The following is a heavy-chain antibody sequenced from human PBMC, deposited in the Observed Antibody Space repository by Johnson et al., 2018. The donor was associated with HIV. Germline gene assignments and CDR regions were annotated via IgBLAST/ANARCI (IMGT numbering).Heavy chain of an antibody. D-gene: IGHD1-14*01. J-gene: IGHJ3*02. CDR1: GFTVSSNY. Sequence: VQLVESGGGLVQPGGSLRLSCAASGFTVSSNYMSWVRQAPGKGLEWVSGINWDGTYTGYVGSVKGRFTISRDNGKNSLYLQMNSLRAEDTAVYYCAFIWNHTFDIWGQGTMVTVSS. CDR2: INWDGTYT. CDR3: AFIWNHTFDI. V-gene: IGHV3-66*02.